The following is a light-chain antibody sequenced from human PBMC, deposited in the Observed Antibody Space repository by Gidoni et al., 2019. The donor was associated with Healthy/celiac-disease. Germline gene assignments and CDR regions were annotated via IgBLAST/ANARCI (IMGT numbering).Light chain of an antibody. CDR2: WAS. CDR1: QSVLYSSNNKNY. CDR3: QQYYSTPYR. V-gene: IGKV4-1*01. Sequence: DIVMTQSPDSLAVSLGERATINCKSSQSVLYSSNNKNYLAWYQQKPGQHPKLLIYWASTRESGVPDRFSGSGSGTDFTLTISSLQAEDVAVYYCQQYYSTPYRFGQGTKLEIK. J-gene: IGKJ2*03.